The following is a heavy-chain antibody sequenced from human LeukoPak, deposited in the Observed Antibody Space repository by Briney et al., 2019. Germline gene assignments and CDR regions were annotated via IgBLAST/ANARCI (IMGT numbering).Heavy chain of an antibody. J-gene: IGHJ4*02. CDR2: IRSKAYGGTT. V-gene: IGHV3-49*04. CDR3: TRGVLRYFDWLFGFDY. Sequence: GGSLRLSCTASGFTFGDYAMSWVRQAPGKGLEWVGFIRSKAYGGTTEYAASVKGRFTISRDDSKSIAYLQMNSLKTEDTAVYYCTRGVLRYFDWLFGFDYWGQGTLVTVSS. D-gene: IGHD3-9*01. CDR1: GFTFGDYA.